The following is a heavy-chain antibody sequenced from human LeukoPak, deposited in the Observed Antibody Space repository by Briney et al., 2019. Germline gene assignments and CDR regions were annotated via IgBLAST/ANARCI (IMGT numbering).Heavy chain of an antibody. CDR3: ARRERRPTWCFDL. V-gene: IGHV4-59*12. D-gene: IGHD1-26*01. CDR1: GGSISSYY. J-gene: IGHJ2*01. CDR2: IYYSGST. Sequence: SETLSLTCTVSGGSISSYYWSWIRQPPGKGLEWIGYIYYSGSTNYNPSLKSRVTISVDTSKNQFSLKLSSVTATDTAVYYCARRERRPTWCFDLWGRGTLVTVSS.